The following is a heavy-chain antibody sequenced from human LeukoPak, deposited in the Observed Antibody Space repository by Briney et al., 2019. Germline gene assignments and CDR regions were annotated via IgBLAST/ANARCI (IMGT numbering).Heavy chain of an antibody. Sequence: GGSLRLSCAASGFTFGNYWMHWVRQAPGKGLVWVSRINDDGSSTSYADSMKGRFTISRDNAKNTLYLQMNSLRAEDTAVYYCARDQQGDLLDYWGQGTLVTVSS. CDR1: GFTFGNYW. V-gene: IGHV3-74*01. CDR2: INDDGSST. D-gene: IGHD3-3*01. CDR3: ARDQQGDLLDY. J-gene: IGHJ4*02.